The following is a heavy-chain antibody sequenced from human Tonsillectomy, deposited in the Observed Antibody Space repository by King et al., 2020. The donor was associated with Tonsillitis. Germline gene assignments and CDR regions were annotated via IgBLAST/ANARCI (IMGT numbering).Heavy chain of an antibody. D-gene: IGHD2-15*01. Sequence: VQLVESGGGLVQPGGSLRLSCAASGFTFSSYVMNWVRQAPGKGLEWVSTIGGGGGSTYYADSVKGRFTISRDNSKNTLYLQMNSLRAADTAIYYCAKPSAGLIVVVVAADYGGQGPLVTVSS. CDR3: AKPSAGLIVVVVAADY. CDR2: IGGGGGST. V-gene: IGHV3-23*04. J-gene: IGHJ4*02. CDR1: GFTFSSYV.